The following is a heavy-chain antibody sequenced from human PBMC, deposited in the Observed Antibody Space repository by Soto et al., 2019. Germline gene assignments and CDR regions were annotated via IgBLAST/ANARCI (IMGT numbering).Heavy chain of an antibody. D-gene: IGHD3-9*01. J-gene: IGHJ4*02. Sequence: ASVKVSCKASGYSFISYGITWVRQAPGQGLEWMGWISAYNGNTKYAQNLQGRLTMTTDTSTNTAYMQLRSLRSDDTAVYYCAGVGGPSIYGLDLDYWGQGTLVTVSS. CDR2: ISAYNGNT. V-gene: IGHV1-18*01. CDR1: GYSFISYG. CDR3: AGVGGPSIYGLDLDY.